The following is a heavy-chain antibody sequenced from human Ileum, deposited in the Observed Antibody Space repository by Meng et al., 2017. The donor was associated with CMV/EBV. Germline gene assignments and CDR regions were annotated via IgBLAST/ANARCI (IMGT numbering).Heavy chain of an antibody. Sequence: QFQLKGSGPGLVRPSGTLSLTCAVSGGSITRANWWTWVRQTPGKGLEWIGEVYRGGNAMYNPSLQSRLTITVDDSTNQVFLRLRSVTDADTAMYYGTAGSAYSPPGQFHQWGQGTLVTVSS. V-gene: IGHV4-4*02. CDR2: VYRGGNA. J-gene: IGHJ4*02. D-gene: IGHD3-22*01. CDR1: GGSITRANW. CDR3: TAGSAYSPPGQFHQ.